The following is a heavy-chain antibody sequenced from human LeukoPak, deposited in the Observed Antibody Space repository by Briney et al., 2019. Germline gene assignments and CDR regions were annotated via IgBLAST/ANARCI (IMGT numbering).Heavy chain of an antibody. CDR1: GFTLSNYW. J-gene: IGHJ4*02. Sequence: GGSLRLSCALSGFTLSNYWMHWVRPAPGKGVVWVSRVNGDGSRRDYADSVKRRFTISRDNAGSTLYLQMNSLSVEDTVMYCCARDFRGTFSLHWGAGTLVTVSS. CDR2: VNGDGSRR. D-gene: IGHD1-1*01. CDR3: ARDFRGTFSLH. V-gene: IGHV3-74*01.